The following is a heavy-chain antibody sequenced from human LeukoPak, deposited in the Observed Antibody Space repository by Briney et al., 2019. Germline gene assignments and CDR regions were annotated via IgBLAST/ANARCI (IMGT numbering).Heavy chain of an antibody. CDR3: ARNGGFGELSG. CDR2: IKQDGSEK. J-gene: IGHJ4*02. CDR1: GFTISSYW. V-gene: IGHV3-7*01. D-gene: IGHD3-10*01. Sequence: GGSLRLSCAASGFTISSYWMSWVRQAPGKGLEWVANIKQDGSEKYYVDSVKGRFTISRDNAKNSLYLQMNSLRAEDTAVYYCARNGGFGELSGWGQGTLVTASS.